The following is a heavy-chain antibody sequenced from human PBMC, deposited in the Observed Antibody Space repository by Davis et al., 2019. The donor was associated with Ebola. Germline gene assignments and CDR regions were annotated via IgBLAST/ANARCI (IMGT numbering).Heavy chain of an antibody. D-gene: IGHD3-10*01. CDR3: AKGRLLWFGESRYYYYYYGMDV. CDR1: GFTVSSNY. CDR2: IYSGGST. Sequence: GESLKISCAASGFTVSSNYMSWVRQAPGKGLEWVSVIYSGGSTYYADYVKGRFTISRDNSKNTLYLQMNSLRAEDTAVYYCAKGRLLWFGESRYYYYYYGMDVWGQGTTVTVSS. J-gene: IGHJ6*02. V-gene: IGHV3-66*01.